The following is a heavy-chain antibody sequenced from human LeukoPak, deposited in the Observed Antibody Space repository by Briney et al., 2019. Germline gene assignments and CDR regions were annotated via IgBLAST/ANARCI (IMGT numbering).Heavy chain of an antibody. D-gene: IGHD3-3*01. CDR1: GGTLNNYG. CDR3: ARRQGGYYPFDY. V-gene: IGHV1-69*05. CDR2: TIPIFDTP. Sequence: SVKVSCKASGGTLNNYGISWVRQAPGQGLEWMGGTIPIFDTPNYAQKFQGRVTMTRDMSTSTVYMELSSLRSEDTAVYYCARRQGGYYPFDYWGQGTLVTVSS. J-gene: IGHJ4*02.